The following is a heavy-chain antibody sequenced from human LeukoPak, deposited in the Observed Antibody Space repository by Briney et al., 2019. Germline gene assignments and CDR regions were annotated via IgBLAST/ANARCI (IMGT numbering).Heavy chain of an antibody. V-gene: IGHV4-30-4*08. J-gene: IGHJ5*02. Sequence: SETLSLTCTVSGGSISSGDYYWSWIRQPPGKGLEWIGYIYYSGSTYYNPSLKSRVTISVDTSKNQFSLKLSSVTAADTAVYYYARGVYCGGDCYWCDPWGQGTLVTVSS. CDR3: ARGVYCGGDCYWCDP. CDR2: IYYSGST. CDR1: GGSISSGDYY. D-gene: IGHD2-21*01.